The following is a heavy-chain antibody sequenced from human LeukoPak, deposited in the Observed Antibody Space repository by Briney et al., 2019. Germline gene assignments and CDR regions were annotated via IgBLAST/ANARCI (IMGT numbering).Heavy chain of an antibody. CDR2: FDPEDGET. Sequence: ASVKVSCKVSGYTLTELSMHWVRQSPGKGLEWMGGFDPEDGETIYAQKFQGRVTMTEDTSTDTAYMELSSLRSEDTAVYYCATVSLLLWFGELLAWGQGTLVTVSS. CDR1: GYTLTELS. V-gene: IGHV1-24*01. D-gene: IGHD3-10*01. CDR3: ATVSLLLWFGELLA. J-gene: IGHJ5*02.